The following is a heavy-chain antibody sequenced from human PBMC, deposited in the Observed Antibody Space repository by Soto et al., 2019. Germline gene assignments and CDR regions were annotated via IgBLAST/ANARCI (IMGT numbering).Heavy chain of an antibody. CDR3: ATYVYSPLPVAFDI. J-gene: IGHJ3*02. Sequence: GASVKVSCKVSGYTLTELSMHWVRQAPGKGLEWMGGFDPEDGETIYAQKFQGRVTMTEDTSTDTAYMELSSLRSEDTAVYYCATYVYSPLPVAFDIWGQGTMVTVSS. CDR2: FDPEDGET. CDR1: GYTLTELS. D-gene: IGHD3-16*01. V-gene: IGHV1-24*01.